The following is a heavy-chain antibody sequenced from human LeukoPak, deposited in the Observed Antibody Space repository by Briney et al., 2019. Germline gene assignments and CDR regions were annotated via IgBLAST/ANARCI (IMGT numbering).Heavy chain of an antibody. CDR3: ARAETYDSRPFDY. CDR2: IYYTGST. J-gene: IGHJ4*02. CDR1: GGSISSGDYY. D-gene: IGHD3-22*01. V-gene: IGHV4-30-4*01. Sequence: SQTLSLTCTVSGGSISSGDYYWSWIRQSPGKGLEWIGYIYYTGSTYYNLSLKSRVTISVDTSKNRFSLKLSSVTAADTGVYYCARAETYDSRPFDYWGQGTLVTVSS.